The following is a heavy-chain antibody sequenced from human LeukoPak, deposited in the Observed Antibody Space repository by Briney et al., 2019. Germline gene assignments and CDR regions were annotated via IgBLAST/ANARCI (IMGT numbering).Heavy chain of an antibody. J-gene: IGHJ3*02. CDR1: GGTFSSYA. D-gene: IGHD2-2*01. Sequence: SVKVSCKASGGTFSSYAISWVRQAPGQGLEWMGRIIPILGIANYAQKFQGRVTITADKSTSTAYMELSSLRSEDTAVYYCARDFSAMRGYGQGDDIWGQGTMVTVSS. V-gene: IGHV1-69*04. CDR2: IIPILGIA. CDR3: ARDFSAMRGYGQGDDI.